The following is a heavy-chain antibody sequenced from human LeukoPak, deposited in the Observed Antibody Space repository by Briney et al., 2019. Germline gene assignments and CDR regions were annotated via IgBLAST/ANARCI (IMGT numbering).Heavy chain of an antibody. CDR3: AAGSGRSLDY. V-gene: IGHV4-4*07. CDR1: GGAISGYY. CDR2: IYSSAST. Sequence: SETLSLTCIVSGGAISGYYWSWIRQPAGKGLEWIGRIYSSASTNYNPSLQSRVTMSLDTSKDQFSLKLSSVTAADTAVYFCAAGSGRSLDYWGQGTLVTVSS. J-gene: IGHJ4*02. D-gene: IGHD6-13*01.